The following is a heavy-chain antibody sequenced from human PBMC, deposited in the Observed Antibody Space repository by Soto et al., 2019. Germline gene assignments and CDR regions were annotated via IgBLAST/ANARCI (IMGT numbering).Heavy chain of an antibody. Sequence: PGGSLRLSCAASGFTFSSYGMHWVRQAPGKGLEWVAVIWYDGSNKYYADSVKGRFTISRDNSKNTLHLQMNSLRAEDTAVYYCARDSYGSGSYYSGMDVWGQGTTVTVSS. V-gene: IGHV3-33*01. CDR1: GFTFSSYG. CDR2: IWYDGSNK. CDR3: ARDSYGSGSYYSGMDV. D-gene: IGHD3-10*01. J-gene: IGHJ6*02.